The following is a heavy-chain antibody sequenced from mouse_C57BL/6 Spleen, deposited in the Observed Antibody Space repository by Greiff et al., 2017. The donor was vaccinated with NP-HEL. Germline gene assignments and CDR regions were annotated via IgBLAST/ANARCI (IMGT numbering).Heavy chain of an antibody. D-gene: IGHD2-14*01. CDR2: IYPGDGDT. CDR1: GYAFSSSW. J-gene: IGHJ4*01. Sequence: QVQLQQSGPELVKPGASVKISCKASGYAFSSSWMNWVKQRPGKGLEWIGRIYPGDGDTNYNGKFKGKATLTADKSSSTAYMQLSSLTSEDSAVYFCARPRYDVNAMDYWGQGTSVTVSS. CDR3: ARPRYDVNAMDY. V-gene: IGHV1-82*01.